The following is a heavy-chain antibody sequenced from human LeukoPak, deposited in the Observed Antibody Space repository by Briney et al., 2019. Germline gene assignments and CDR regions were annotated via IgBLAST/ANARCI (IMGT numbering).Heavy chain of an antibody. CDR3: ATGASKVTTDFANY. J-gene: IGHJ4*02. CDR2: IDPSDSYT. CDR1: GYSFTSNW. V-gene: IGHV5-10-1*01. D-gene: IGHD4-17*01. Sequence: GESLRISCKGSGYSFTSNWISWVRQMPGKGLEWMGRIDPSDSYTKYRPSFEGHVTISVDKSISTAFLQWNSLKASDSAMYYCATGASKVTTDFANYWGQGTQVAVSS.